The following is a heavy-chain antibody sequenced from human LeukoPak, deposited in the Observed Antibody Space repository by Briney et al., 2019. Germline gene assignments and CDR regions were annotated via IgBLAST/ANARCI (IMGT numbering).Heavy chain of an antibody. CDR1: GGSISSGSYY. J-gene: IGHJ3*02. CDR3: ATIAPGTHAFDI. D-gene: IGHD2-21*01. CDR2: MYYSGKT. V-gene: IGHV4-39*01. Sequence: SETLSLTCTVSGGSISSGSYYWGWIRQPPGKGLEWIWTMYYSGKTYYNPSLKSRVTASVDTSKNQFSLKLSSVTAADTAVYYCATIAPGTHAFDIWGQGTMVTVSS.